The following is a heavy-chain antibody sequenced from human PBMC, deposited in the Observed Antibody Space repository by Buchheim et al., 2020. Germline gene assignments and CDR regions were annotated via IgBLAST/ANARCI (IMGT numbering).Heavy chain of an antibody. CDR1: GFTFSHYA. CDR2: ISYDGSTI. D-gene: IGHD6-19*01. V-gene: IGHV3-30*04. J-gene: IGHJ6*02. CDR3: ARDRGSGWSYYYYGLDV. Sequence: QVQLVESGGGVVQPGRSLRLSCAASGFTFSHYAVHWVRQAPGKGLEWVAVISYDGSTIYYEDSVKGRFTFSRDNSKNTLYLQMNSLRAEDTAVYYCARDRGSGWSYYYYGLDVWGQGTT.